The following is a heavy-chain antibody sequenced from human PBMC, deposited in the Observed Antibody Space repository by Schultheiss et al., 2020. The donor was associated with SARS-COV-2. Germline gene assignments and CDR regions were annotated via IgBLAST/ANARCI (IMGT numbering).Heavy chain of an antibody. D-gene: IGHD3-22*01. J-gene: IGHJ4*02. CDR2: IDWEDTK. CDR3: ARHFGYDSSGYPDY. Sequence: SGPTLVKPTQTLTLTCTFSGFSLSTSGVGVGWIRQPPGKALEWLALIDWEDTKYYSTSLKTRLTISKDTSKNQVFLTMTNMDPVDTATYYCARHFGYDSSGYPDYWGQGTLVTVSS. V-gene: IGHV2-70*12. CDR1: GFSLSTSGVG.